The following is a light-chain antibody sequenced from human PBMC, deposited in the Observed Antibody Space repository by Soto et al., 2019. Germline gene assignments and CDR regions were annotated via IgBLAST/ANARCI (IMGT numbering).Light chain of an antibody. CDR2: DAS. Sequence: DIQLTQSPSSLPASAGHSVNITCQSSQDIKNYLNWYQLKLGKAPRLLIYDASNLETGVPPRFSGSGSGTAFTFIISSLTPEDVATYYCQQYYYIPLFGHGTKLDIK. V-gene: IGKV1-33*01. J-gene: IGKJ2*01. CDR3: QQYYYIPL. CDR1: QDIKNY.